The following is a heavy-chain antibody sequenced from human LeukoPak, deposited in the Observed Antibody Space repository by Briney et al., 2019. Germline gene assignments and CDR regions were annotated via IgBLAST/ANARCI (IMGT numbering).Heavy chain of an antibody. V-gene: IGHV3-66*01. CDR3: AREREYYYDSSGYTAHYFDY. CDR1: GFTVRSNY. J-gene: IGHJ4*02. CDR2: IYSGGST. Sequence: GGSLRLSCAVSGFTVRSNYMSWVRQAPGKGLEWVSVIYSGGSTYYADSVKGRFTISRDNSKNTLYLQMNSLRAEDTAVYYCAREREYYYDSSGYTAHYFDYWGQGTLVTVSS. D-gene: IGHD3-22*01.